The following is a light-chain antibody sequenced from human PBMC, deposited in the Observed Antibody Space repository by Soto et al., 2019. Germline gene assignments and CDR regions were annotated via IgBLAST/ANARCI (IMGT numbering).Light chain of an antibody. CDR2: WAS. V-gene: IGKV4-1*01. Sequence: DFVMTQSPDSLTVSLGERATINCKSSKSVLSSSKNYLAWFQQKPGQPPKLLISWASTRESGVPDRFSGSGSGTDFTLTISSLQAEDVAVYYCQQYHSDPFTFGQGTRLEI. CDR1: KSVLSSSKNY. CDR3: QQYHSDPFT. J-gene: IGKJ5*01.